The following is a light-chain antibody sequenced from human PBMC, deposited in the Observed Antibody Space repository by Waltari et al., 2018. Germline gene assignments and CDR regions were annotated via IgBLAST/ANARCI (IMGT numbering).Light chain of an antibody. CDR2: EVS. Sequence: QSALTQPASVSGSPGQSITISCSGTSSDIGAYKHVSWYQQHPGKAPKLMIYEVSKRPSGVSNRCSGSKSGNTASLTISGLQADDESHYYCTSFTSSATWVFGGGTKVTVL. CDR1: SSDIGAYKH. V-gene: IGLV2-14*01. CDR3: TSFTSSATWV. J-gene: IGLJ3*02.